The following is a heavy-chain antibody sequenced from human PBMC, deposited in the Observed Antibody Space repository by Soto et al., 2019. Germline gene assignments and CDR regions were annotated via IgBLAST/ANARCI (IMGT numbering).Heavy chain of an antibody. Sequence: EVQLVESGGGLVQPGGSLRLSCAASGFTFSSYDMHWVRQVTGKGLEWVSTIGTTGDPYYPGSVKGRFTISRENAKNSLYLHINSLRAGDTAVYYCARGILSGAGGYQYYYYGMDVWGQGTTVTVSS. CDR2: IGTTGDP. V-gene: IGHV3-13*05. J-gene: IGHJ6*02. CDR3: ARGILSGAGGYQYYYYGMDV. CDR1: GFTFSSYD. D-gene: IGHD3-16*02.